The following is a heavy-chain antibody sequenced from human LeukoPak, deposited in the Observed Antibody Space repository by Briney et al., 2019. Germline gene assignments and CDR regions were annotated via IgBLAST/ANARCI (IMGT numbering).Heavy chain of an antibody. Sequence: GESLKISCKASGYSFTTYWIGWVRQMPGKGLEWMGIIYPGDSDTRYSPSFQGQVTISADRSISTAYLQWSSLKASDTAMYYCARPYAAGRGSDAFDIWGQGTMVTVSS. CDR2: IYPGDSDT. CDR3: ARPYAAGRGSDAFDI. D-gene: IGHD3-10*01. V-gene: IGHV5-51*01. J-gene: IGHJ3*02. CDR1: GYSFTTYW.